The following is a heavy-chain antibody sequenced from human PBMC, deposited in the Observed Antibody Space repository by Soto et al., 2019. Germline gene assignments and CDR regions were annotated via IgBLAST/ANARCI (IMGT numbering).Heavy chain of an antibody. V-gene: IGHV2-5*02. Sequence: QITLKESGPTLVKPTQTLTLTCTFSGFSLSTSGVGVGWIRQPPGKALEWLALIYWGDDKRYSPSLNNSLTVTYALSKKQAELTVTMMVTVETAEYSAVYSGASERSDTFDLWGQGTMLTVSP. CDR3: VYSGASERSDTFDL. D-gene: IGHD2-15*01. J-gene: IGHJ3*01. CDR1: GFSLSTSGVG. CDR2: IYWGDDK.